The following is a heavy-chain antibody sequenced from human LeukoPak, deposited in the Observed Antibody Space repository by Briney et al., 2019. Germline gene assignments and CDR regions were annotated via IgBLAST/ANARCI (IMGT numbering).Heavy chain of an antibody. CDR3: TRAAPYGTSWYGKNDY. V-gene: IGHV3-23*01. J-gene: IGHJ4*02. CDR1: GFTLSSYP. D-gene: IGHD6-13*01. CDR2: FVRGST. Sequence: GGSLRLSCAASGFTLSSYPMNWVRQAPGKGLEWVSTFVRGSTYYADTVQGRFTISRDSSKNTLYLQMNSLRADDMALYFCTRAAPYGTSWYGKNDYWGQGTLVAVSS.